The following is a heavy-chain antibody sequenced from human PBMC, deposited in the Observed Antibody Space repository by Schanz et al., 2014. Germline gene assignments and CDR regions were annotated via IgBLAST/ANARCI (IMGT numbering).Heavy chain of an antibody. CDR2: INPDSGDT. CDR3: ARALFGSGHGDV. J-gene: IGHJ6*02. D-gene: IGHD3-10*01. CDR1: GYTFVGYY. V-gene: IGHV1-2*02. Sequence: QVQLVQSGAEVKKPGASVKVSCKASGYTFVGYYIHWLRQAPGQGLEWMGWINPDSGDTNYVQNFQGRVTMTRDTSISTAYMELSRLKSDDTAVYYCARALFGSGHGDVWGQGTTVTVSS.